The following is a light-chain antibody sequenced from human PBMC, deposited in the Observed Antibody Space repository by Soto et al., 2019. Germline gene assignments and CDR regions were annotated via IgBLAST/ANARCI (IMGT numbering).Light chain of an antibody. CDR3: SSYTSDNPYV. Sequence: QSALTQPASVSGSPGQSITISCSGTSSDVGGYNYVSWYQQHPGKAPRVMIYDVSNRPSGVSNRYSGSKSGNTATLTISGLQAEDESDYYGSSYTSDNPYVFSTGTKLTVL. V-gene: IGLV2-14*01. J-gene: IGLJ1*01. CDR2: DVS. CDR1: SSDVGGYNY.